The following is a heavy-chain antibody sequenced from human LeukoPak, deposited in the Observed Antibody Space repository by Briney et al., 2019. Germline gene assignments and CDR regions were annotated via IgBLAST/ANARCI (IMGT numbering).Heavy chain of an antibody. CDR3: GAEEYSTGSYYMSAF. V-gene: IGHV4-39*01. J-gene: IGHJ4*02. Sequence: PSETLSLTCTLSSRSMGSDALYWGWIRQSPGKGLDWIGSVHYTRSYSGTTYYKPSLERRVTVSTDRSKTLCSLKRTPVPAPETAFYYCGAEEYSTGSYYMSAFWGKGALVTVSS. D-gene: IGHD3-10*01. CDR1: SRSMGSDALY. CDR2: VHYTRSYSGTT.